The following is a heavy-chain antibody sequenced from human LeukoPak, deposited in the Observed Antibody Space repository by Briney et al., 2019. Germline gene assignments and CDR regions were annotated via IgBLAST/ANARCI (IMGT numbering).Heavy chain of an antibody. Sequence: ASVKVSCKPSGYSFTRNGISWVRQAPGQGLEWMAWISANSGNTNYAQNFQDRVTLTTDTSTSTAYMELRSLRSDDTAVYYCARDVNYAFDYWGQGTLVTVSS. CDR3: ARDVNYAFDY. D-gene: IGHD3-16*01. V-gene: IGHV1-18*01. J-gene: IGHJ4*02. CDR1: GYSFTRNG. CDR2: ISANSGNT.